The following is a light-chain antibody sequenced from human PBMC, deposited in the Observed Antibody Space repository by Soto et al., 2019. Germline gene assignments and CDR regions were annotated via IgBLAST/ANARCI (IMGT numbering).Light chain of an antibody. V-gene: IGKV3-15*01. CDR2: AAS. CDR1: QTAYKN. Sequence: ELEMTLSPASLSASPGETVTLSCRATQTAYKNLAWYQQKPGQPPRLLIFAASTRAPGLPARFSGSGSGTEFTLTISSLQSEDSAIYYCQEYNRWPPEFIFGPGTRLEIK. CDR3: QEYNRWPPEFI. J-gene: IGKJ2*01.